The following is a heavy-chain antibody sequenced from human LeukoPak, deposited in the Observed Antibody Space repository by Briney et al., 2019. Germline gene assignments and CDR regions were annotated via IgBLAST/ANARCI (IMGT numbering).Heavy chain of an antibody. D-gene: IGHD4-17*01. CDR1: GAFITNSHW. CDR3: ATYFYGEYGSYYFDY. J-gene: IGHJ4*02. V-gene: IGHV4-4*02. CDR2: IYHSGTT. Sequence: SETLSLTCAVSGAFITNSHWWSWARQPPGKGPEWIGEIYHSGTTNYNPSLQSRVTMSVDKSKNQFSLKLSSVTAADTAVYYCATYFYGEYGSYYFDYWGQGTLVTVSS.